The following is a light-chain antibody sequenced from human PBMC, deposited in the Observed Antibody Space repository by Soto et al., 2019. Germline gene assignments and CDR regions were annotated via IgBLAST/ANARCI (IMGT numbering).Light chain of an antibody. CDR1: QSISSW. CDR2: KAS. CDR3: QQYNSYSRT. V-gene: IGKV1-5*03. Sequence: DIQITQSPSTLSSSVLERFAITCRASQSISSWLAWYQQKPGKAPKLLIYKASSLESGVPSRFSGSGSGTEFTLTISSLQPDDFATYHCQQYNSYSRTSGQGTKVDIK. J-gene: IGKJ1*01.